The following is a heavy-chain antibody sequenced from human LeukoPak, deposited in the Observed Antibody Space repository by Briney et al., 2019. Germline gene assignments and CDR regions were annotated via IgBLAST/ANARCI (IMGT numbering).Heavy chain of an antibody. V-gene: IGHV1-69*13. CDR1: GYTFTSYY. J-gene: IGHJ3*02. D-gene: IGHD3-3*01. CDR3: ARGSFGVALGYAFDI. Sequence: SVKVSCKASGYTFTSYYMHWVRQAPGQGLEWMGGIIPIFGTANYAQKFQGRVTITADESTSTAYMELSSLRSEDTAVYYCARGSFGVALGYAFDIWGQGTMVTVSS. CDR2: IIPIFGTA.